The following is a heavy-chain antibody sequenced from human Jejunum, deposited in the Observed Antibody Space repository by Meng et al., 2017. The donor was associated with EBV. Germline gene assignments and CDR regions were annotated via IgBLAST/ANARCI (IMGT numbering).Heavy chain of an antibody. CDR3: TREWGADY. CDR1: GFTFSGHA. V-gene: IGHV3-30-3*01. Sequence: VGAGGGLAQPGRSLSISCAASGFTFSGHAMQWVRQAPGKGLKWVALISNDGNNKYYADSVKGRFTTSRDNSKNTLYLQMNSLRVDDTALYYCTREWGADYWGQGTLVTVSS. J-gene: IGHJ4*02. CDR2: ISNDGNNK. D-gene: IGHD3-16*01.